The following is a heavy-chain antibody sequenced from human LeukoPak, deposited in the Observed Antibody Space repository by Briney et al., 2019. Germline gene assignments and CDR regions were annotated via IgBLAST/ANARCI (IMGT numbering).Heavy chain of an antibody. CDR3: AKGSAAAISYNWFDP. J-gene: IGHJ5*02. V-gene: IGHV3-30*18. D-gene: IGHD2-2*01. CDR1: GFTFSSYG. CDR2: ISYDGSNE. Sequence: GGSLRLSCAASGFTFSSYGMHWVRQAPGKGLEWVAVISYDGSNEYYADSVKGRFTISRDNSKNTLYLQMNSLRAEDTAVYYCAKGSAAAISYNWFDPWGQGTLVTVSS.